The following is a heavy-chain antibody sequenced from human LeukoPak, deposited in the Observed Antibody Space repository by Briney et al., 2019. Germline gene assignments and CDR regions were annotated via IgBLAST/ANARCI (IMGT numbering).Heavy chain of an antibody. CDR1: GLTFSSYS. Sequence: GGSLRLSCAASGLTFSSYSMNWVRQAPGKGLEWVSSISSSSSYIYYADSVKGRFTISRDNAKNSLYLQMNSLRAEDTAVYYCARDQADYYDSSGYYYAYWGQGTLVTVSS. D-gene: IGHD3-22*01. V-gene: IGHV3-21*01. J-gene: IGHJ4*02. CDR2: ISSSSSYI. CDR3: ARDQADYYDSSGYYYAY.